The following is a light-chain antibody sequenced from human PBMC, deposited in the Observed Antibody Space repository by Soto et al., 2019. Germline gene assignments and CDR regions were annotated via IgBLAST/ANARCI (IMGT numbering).Light chain of an antibody. CDR2: RAS. CDR3: QQYKSSILT. V-gene: IGKV1-5*03. CDR1: QSISSW. J-gene: IGKJ3*01. Sequence: DIQMTQSPSTLSASVGDRVTITCRASQSISSWLAWYQQKPGNAPKLLIYRASNLESGVPSRFTGSGSGTEFTLTFSSLQPDDFANYYCQQYKSSILTFGPGTKVDIK.